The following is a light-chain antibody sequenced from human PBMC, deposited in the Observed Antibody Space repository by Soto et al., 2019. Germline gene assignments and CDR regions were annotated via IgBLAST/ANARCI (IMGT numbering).Light chain of an antibody. V-gene: IGKV1-39*01. J-gene: IGKJ3*01. CDR2: AAS. Sequence: DIQMTQSPSSLSASVGDRVTITCRASQSISSYLNWYQQKPGKAPKLLIYAASSLQSGVPSRFSGSGSGTDFTHTISNLQPEDFATYYCQQSYSTPFTFGPGTKVDIK. CDR1: QSISSY. CDR3: QQSYSTPFT.